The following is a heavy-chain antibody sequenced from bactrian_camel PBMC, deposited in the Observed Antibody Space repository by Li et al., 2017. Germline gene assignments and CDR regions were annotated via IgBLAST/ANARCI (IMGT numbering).Heavy chain of an antibody. J-gene: IGHJ4*01. Sequence: VQLVESGGGLVQPGGSLRLSCAASGFTFSRYTMNWVRQAPGKGLEWVSLIDSAGTRSYYGDSVKGRFAISRDNAKNAVYLHMNSLSPEDTAEYYCMRNIGYWSLGDWGQGTQVTVS. D-gene: IGHD1*01. CDR2: IDSAGTRS. CDR3: MRNIGYWSLGD. V-gene: IGHV3S35*01. CDR1: GFTFSRYT.